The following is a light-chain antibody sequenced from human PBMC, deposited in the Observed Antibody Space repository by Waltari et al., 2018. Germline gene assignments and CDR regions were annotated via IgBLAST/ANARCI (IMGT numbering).Light chain of an antibody. V-gene: IGKV3-20*01. J-gene: IGKJ1*01. CDR2: GAS. CDR1: QSVSRS. Sequence: DIVLTQSPGTLSLSPGERATLSCRASQSVSRSLAWYQQKPGQAPRLLIYGASSMATGVPDRFSGSGSGTDFSLTISRLEPEDFAVYYCQHYVRLPVSFGQGTKVEIK. CDR3: QHYVRLPVS.